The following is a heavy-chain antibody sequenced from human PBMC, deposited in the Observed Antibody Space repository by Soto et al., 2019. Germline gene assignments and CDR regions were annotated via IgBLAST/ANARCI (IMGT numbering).Heavy chain of an antibody. CDR2: IIPIFGTA. CDR3: ATTPATEYYYDSSGYYYYFDY. D-gene: IGHD3-22*01. V-gene: IGHV1-69*13. CDR1: GYTFTSYG. Sequence: SVKVSCKASGYTFTSYGISWVRQAPGQGLEWMGGIIPIFGTANYAQKFQGRVTITADESTSTAYMELSSLRSEDTAVYYCATTPATEYYYDSSGYYYYFDYWGQGTLVTVSS. J-gene: IGHJ4*02.